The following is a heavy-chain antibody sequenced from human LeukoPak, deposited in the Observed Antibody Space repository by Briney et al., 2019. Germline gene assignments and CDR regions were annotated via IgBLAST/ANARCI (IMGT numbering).Heavy chain of an antibody. J-gene: IGHJ6*03. Sequence: SETLSLTCTVSGGSISSYYWNWIRQPPGKGLEWTGYIYYSGSTNYNPSLKSRVTISVDTSKNQFSLKLSSVTAADTAVYYCARSSYYSDSSGYSYFYYYNMDVWGKGTTVTVSS. V-gene: IGHV4-59*01. CDR3: ARSSYYSDSSGYSYFYYYNMDV. CDR2: IYYSGST. D-gene: IGHD3-22*01. CDR1: GGSISSYY.